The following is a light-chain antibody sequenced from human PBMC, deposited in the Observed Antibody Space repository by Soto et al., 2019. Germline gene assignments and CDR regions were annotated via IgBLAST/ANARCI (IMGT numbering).Light chain of an antibody. V-gene: IGKV1-5*03. CDR1: QSISSW. J-gene: IGKJ1*01. CDR3: QQYNSYSWT. CDR2: KAS. Sequence: DNHVSQSPSIRASRVRTLSTIDSQASQSISSWLAWYQQKPGKAPKVLIYKASSLESGVPSRFSGSGSGTELTLTISSLQPDDVATYYCQQYNSYSWTLGQGTKVDIK.